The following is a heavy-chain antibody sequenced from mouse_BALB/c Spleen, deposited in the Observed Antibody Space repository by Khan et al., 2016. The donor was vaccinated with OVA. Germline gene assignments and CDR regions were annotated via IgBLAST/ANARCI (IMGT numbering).Heavy chain of an antibody. Sequence: VQLKQSGPELVKPGTSVKVSCKASDYSFTDYNMFWVKQSLGKSLEWIGYIDPYNGGTNYIQKFEGKATLTVDKSSSTAFMHLNSLTSEDSAVYYCALIYYYGTGFDFWGQGTTLTVSS. J-gene: IGHJ2*01. D-gene: IGHD1-1*01. V-gene: IGHV1S135*01. CDR1: DYSFTDYN. CDR2: IDPYNGGT. CDR3: ALIYYYGTGFDF.